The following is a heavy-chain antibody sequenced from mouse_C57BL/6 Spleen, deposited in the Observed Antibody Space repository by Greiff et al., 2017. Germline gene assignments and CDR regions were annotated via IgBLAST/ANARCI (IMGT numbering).Heavy chain of an antibody. D-gene: IGHD3-2*02. Sequence: QVTLKESGPGILQPSQTLSLTCSFSGFSLRPFGMGVGRIRQPSGKGLEWLAHTWWDDAKYYNPALKGRLTISKDTSKNQVFLQIANVDTAETATYYCSRIADSGYSYCGQGTPLTVSS. CDR3: SRIADSGYSY. CDR2: TWWDDAK. V-gene: IGHV8-8*01. CDR1: GFSLRPFGMG. J-gene: IGHJ2*01.